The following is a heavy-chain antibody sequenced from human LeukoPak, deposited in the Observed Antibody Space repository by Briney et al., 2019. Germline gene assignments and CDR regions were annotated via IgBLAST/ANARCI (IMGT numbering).Heavy chain of an antibody. Sequence: GGSLRLSCAASGFTFSKYAMSWVRQAPGKGLEWVSSIYLDGVGTYYADSVKGRFTISRDDSKNTLYLQMNSLRDEDTAVYYCAKGFNIAWNWDYRGQGALVTVSS. D-gene: IGHD1-7*01. J-gene: IGHJ4*02. V-gene: IGHV3-23*01. CDR3: AKGFNIAWNWDY. CDR1: GFTFSKYA. CDR2: IYLDGVGT.